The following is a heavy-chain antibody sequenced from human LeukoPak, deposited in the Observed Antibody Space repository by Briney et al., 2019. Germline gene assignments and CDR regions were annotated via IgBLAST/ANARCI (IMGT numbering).Heavy chain of an antibody. V-gene: IGHV4-59*01. CDR1: SGSISSYY. Sequence: SETLSLTCTVSSGSISSYYWSWIRQPPGKGLEWIGYIYYSGSTNYSPSLKSRVTISVDTSKNQFSLKLSSVTAADTSVYYCARSGGSGSSRGWFDPWGQGTLVTVSS. J-gene: IGHJ5*02. CDR3: ARSGGSGSSRGWFDP. CDR2: IYYSGST. D-gene: IGHD3-10*01.